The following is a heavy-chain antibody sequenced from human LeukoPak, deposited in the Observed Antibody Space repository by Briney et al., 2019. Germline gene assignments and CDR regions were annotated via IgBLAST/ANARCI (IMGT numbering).Heavy chain of an antibody. CDR2: RRFDGSDK. CDR3: AKDPVLVGATPDAFDI. CDR1: GVAVNSYF. J-gene: IGHJ3*02. D-gene: IGHD1-26*01. Sequence: GGSLTLSCAVAGVAVNSYFMGWVRQAPGKGLEWVAFRRFDGSDKNYADSAKGRFTISRDNSKNTLFLQMNSLRGEDTAVYYCAKDPVLVGATPDAFDIWGQGTMVTVSS. V-gene: IGHV3-30*02.